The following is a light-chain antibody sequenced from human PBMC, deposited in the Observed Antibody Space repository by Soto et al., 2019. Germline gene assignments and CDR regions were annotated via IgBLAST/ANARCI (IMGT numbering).Light chain of an antibody. CDR2: NNK. J-gene: IGLJ1*01. CDR3: AAWDDSLNGLV. CDR1: SSNIGSNT. Sequence: QSVLTQPPSASGTPGQRVTISCSGSSSNIGSNTVTWYQQLPGTAPKLLIYNNKHRPSGVPDRFSGSKSGTSASLAISGHQSEDEDDYYCAAWDDSLNGLVFGTGTKVTVL. V-gene: IGLV1-44*01.